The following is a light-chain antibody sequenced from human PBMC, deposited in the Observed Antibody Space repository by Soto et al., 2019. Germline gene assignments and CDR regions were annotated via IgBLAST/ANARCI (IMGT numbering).Light chain of an antibody. V-gene: IGKV3-20*01. J-gene: IGKJ2*02. Sequence: EIVLTQSPGTLSLSPGERATLSCRVSQSVSSSYLAWYQQKPGQAPRLLIYGASSRATGIPDRFSGSGSGTDFTLTISRLEPEDFVVYYCQQYGTSPRTFGQGTKLEIK. CDR3: QQYGTSPRT. CDR1: QSVSSSY. CDR2: GAS.